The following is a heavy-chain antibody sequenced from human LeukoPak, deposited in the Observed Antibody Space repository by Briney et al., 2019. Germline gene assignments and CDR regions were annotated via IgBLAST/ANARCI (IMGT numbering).Heavy chain of an antibody. CDR3: ARDDGYCSGGSCYHYFDY. Sequence: GGSLRLSCAASGFTFSSYSMNWVRQAPGKGLEWVSYISSSSSTIYYADSMKGRFTISRDNAKNSLYLQMNSLRAEDTAVYYCARDDGYCSGGSCYHYFDYWGQGTLVTVSS. V-gene: IGHV3-48*01. CDR2: ISSSSSTI. CDR1: GFTFSSYS. J-gene: IGHJ4*02. D-gene: IGHD2-15*01.